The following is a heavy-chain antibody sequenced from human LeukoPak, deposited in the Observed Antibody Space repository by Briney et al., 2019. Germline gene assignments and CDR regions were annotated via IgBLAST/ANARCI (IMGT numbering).Heavy chain of an antibody. CDR3: ARQRAYSSSAANAFDI. Sequence: ASVKVSCKASGYTFTSYYMHWVRQAPGQGLEWMGIINPSGGSTSYAQKFQGRVTMTRDMSTSTVYMELSSLRSEDTAVYYCARQRAYSSSAANAFDIWGQGTMVTVSS. V-gene: IGHV1-46*01. CDR2: INPSGGST. J-gene: IGHJ3*02. CDR1: GYTFTSYY. D-gene: IGHD6-6*01.